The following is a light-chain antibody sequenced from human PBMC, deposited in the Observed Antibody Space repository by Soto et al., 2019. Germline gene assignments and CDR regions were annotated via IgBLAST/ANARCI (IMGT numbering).Light chain of an antibody. V-gene: IGKV3-15*01. Sequence: DILITQSPSTVSASAGESVTISCRASQSIRSCLAWYQQKPGKAPRLLIYRASTRTTGVPARFSGSGSGTEFTLTITSLQSEDFAVYYCQQNNHWLWTFGQGTKVDIK. CDR1: QSIRSC. J-gene: IGKJ1*01. CDR3: QQNNHWLWT. CDR2: RAS.